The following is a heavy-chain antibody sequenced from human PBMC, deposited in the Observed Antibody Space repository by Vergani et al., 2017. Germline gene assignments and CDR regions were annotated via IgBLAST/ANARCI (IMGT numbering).Heavy chain of an antibody. CDR2: ISGSGGST. D-gene: IGHD1-26*01. CDR1: GFTFSSYA. Sequence: EVQLLESGGGLVQPGGSLRLSCAASGFTFSSYAMSWVRQAPGKGLEWVSAISGSGGSTYYADSVKGRFTISRDNSKNKLYLQMNSLRAEATAVYYCAKVGPGWELSFPTPPHWGQGTLVTVSS. V-gene: IGHV3-23*01. CDR3: AKVGPGWELSFPTPPH. J-gene: IGHJ4*02.